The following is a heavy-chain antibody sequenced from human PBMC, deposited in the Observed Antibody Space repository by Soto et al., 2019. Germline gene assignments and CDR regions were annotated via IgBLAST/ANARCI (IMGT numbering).Heavy chain of an antibody. CDR1: GFTFSSYS. CDR2: ISSSSSYI. J-gene: IGHJ3*02. Sequence: GGSLRLSCAASGFTFSSYSMKWVRQAPGKGLEWVSSISSSSSYIYYADSVKGRFTISRDNAKNSLYLQMNSLRAEDTAVYYCASLPRTGYCSGGSCYLSRTDAFDIWGQGTMVTVSS. D-gene: IGHD2-15*01. CDR3: ASLPRTGYCSGGSCYLSRTDAFDI. V-gene: IGHV3-21*01.